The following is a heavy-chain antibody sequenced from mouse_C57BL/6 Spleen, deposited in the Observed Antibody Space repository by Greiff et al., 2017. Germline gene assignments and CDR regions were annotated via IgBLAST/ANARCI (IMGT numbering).Heavy chain of an antibody. CDR3: SREWCITTVVASFYY. CDR1: GYTFTSYW. D-gene: IGHD1-1*01. CDR2: IHPNSGST. V-gene: IGHV1-64*01. J-gene: IGHJ2*01. Sequence: VQLQQPGAELVKPGASVKLSCKASGYTFTSYWMHWVKQRPGQGLEWIGMIHPNSGSTNYNEKFKSKATLTVDKSSSTAYMQLSSLTSEDSAVYYGSREWCITTVVASFYYWGQGTTLTVSS.